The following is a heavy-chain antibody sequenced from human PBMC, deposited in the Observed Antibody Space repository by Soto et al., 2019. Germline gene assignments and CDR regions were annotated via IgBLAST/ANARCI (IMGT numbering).Heavy chain of an antibody. CDR1: GXPFSSYD. D-gene: IGHD3-16*02. CDR3: ARDNYDYVWGSYRSNGMDV. V-gene: IGHV3-13*01. Sequence: GSLRLFCAASGXPFSSYDMHCVRQATGKGLEWVSAIGTAGDTYYPGSVKGRFTISRENSKNSLYLQMNSLRAGDTAVYYCARDNYDYVWGSYRSNGMDVWGQGTTVTVSS. CDR2: IGTAGDT. J-gene: IGHJ6*02.